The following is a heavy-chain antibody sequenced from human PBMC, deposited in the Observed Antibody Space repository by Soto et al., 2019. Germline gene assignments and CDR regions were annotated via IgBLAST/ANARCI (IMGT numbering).Heavy chain of an antibody. CDR2: IYSGGST. J-gene: IGHJ4*02. D-gene: IGHD6-19*01. CDR3: AARKYSSGWYDY. V-gene: IGHV3-53*01. CDR1: GFTVSSNY. Sequence: GSLRLSCAASGFTVSSNYMSWVRQAPGKGLEWVSVIYSGGSTYYADSVKGRFTISRDNSKNTLYLQMNSLRAEDTAVYYCAARKYSSGWYDYWGQGTLVTVSS.